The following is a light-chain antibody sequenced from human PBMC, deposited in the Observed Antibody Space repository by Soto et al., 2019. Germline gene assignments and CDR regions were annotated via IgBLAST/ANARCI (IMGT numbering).Light chain of an antibody. V-gene: IGKV1-39*01. CDR1: QSISTY. CDR2: AAS. CDR3: QQSYTTLMYT. J-gene: IGKJ2*01. Sequence: DLQMTQSPSSLSPSVGDRVTITCRASQSISTYLNWYQQKPGKAPKLLIYAASSLQSGVPSRFSGSGSGTDFTLTISSLQPEDFATYFCQQSYTTLMYTFGQGTKLEIK.